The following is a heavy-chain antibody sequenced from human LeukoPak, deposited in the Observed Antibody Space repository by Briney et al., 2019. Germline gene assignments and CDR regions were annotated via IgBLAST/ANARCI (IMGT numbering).Heavy chain of an antibody. Sequence: PGGSLKLCCAASGFTFRDYWMHWVRQVPGKGLLWVSHINSDGSITDYADSVKGRFTISRDNARNTLSLQMDSLRVEDTAVYYCARNPSGDYDYWGQGALVTVSS. CDR2: INSDGSIT. V-gene: IGHV3-74*01. D-gene: IGHD2-15*01. CDR1: GFTFRDYW. J-gene: IGHJ4*02. CDR3: ARNPSGDYDY.